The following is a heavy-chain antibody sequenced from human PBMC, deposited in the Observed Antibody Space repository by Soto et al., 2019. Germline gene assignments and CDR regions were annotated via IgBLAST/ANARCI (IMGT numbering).Heavy chain of an antibody. CDR2: INHSGST. CDR1: GGSFSGYY. Sequence: SETLSLTCAVYGGSFSGYYWSWIRQPPGKGLEWIGEINHSGSTNYNPSLKSRVTISVDTSKNQFSLKLSPVTAADTAVYYCARRKGGSYYYYYGMDVWGQGTTVTVSS. CDR3: ARRKGGSYYYYYGMDV. J-gene: IGHJ6*02. V-gene: IGHV4-34*01. D-gene: IGHD2-15*01.